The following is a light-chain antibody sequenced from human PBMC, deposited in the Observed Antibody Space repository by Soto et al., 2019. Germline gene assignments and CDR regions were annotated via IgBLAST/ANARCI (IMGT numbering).Light chain of an antibody. J-gene: IGLJ1*01. CDR2: EVN. CDR3: NSYAGSNSFV. V-gene: IGLV2-8*01. Sequence: QSALTQPPSGSGSPGQSVTISCTGTSSDVGSYNYVSWYQQHPGKAPKLVIFEVNKRPSGVPDRFSGSKSANTASLTVSGLQTEDEADYYCNSYAGSNSFVFGTGIKLTVL. CDR1: SSDVGSYNY.